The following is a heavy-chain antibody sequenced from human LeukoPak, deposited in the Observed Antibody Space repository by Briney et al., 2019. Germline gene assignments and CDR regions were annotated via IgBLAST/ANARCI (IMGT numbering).Heavy chain of an antibody. CDR3: AKAYSSSWYNWFDP. CDR1: GFTFDDYA. V-gene: IGHV3-43*02. Sequence: GGSLRLSCAASGFTFDDYAMHWVRQPPGKGLEWVSLISGDGGTTYYADSVKGRFTISRDNSKNSLYLQMNSLRTEDTALYYCAKAYSSSWYNWFDPWGQGTLVTVSS. J-gene: IGHJ5*02. D-gene: IGHD6-13*01. CDR2: ISGDGGTT.